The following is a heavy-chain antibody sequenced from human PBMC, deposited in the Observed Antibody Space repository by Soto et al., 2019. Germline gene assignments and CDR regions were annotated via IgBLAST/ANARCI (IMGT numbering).Heavy chain of an antibody. D-gene: IGHD4-17*01. CDR3: ARVAVTTYYFDY. J-gene: IGHJ4*01. CDR1: GFTFTTYW. Sequence: EVQLVESGGDLVQPGESLRLSCAASGFTFTTYWMHWVRQSPGKGLVWVSRINPDGSRTSYADSVKGRFTISRDNAKNTLYLQMNSLGAEDTAVYYCARVAVTTYYFDYWGHGTLVTVSS. CDR2: INPDGSRT. V-gene: IGHV3-74*01.